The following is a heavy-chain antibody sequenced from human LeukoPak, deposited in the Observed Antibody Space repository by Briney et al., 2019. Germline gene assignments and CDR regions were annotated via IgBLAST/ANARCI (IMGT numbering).Heavy chain of an antibody. J-gene: IGHJ4*02. CDR2: IYSGGST. CDR1: GFTVSSNY. CDR3: ARDRHGDNVGPLDY. D-gene: IGHD4-17*01. V-gene: IGHV3-53*01. Sequence: PGGSLRLSCAASGFTVSSNYMSWVRQAPGKGLEWVSVIYSGGSTYYADSVKGRFTISRDNSKNTLYLQMNSLRAEDTAVYYCARDRHGDNVGPLDYWGQGTLVTVSS.